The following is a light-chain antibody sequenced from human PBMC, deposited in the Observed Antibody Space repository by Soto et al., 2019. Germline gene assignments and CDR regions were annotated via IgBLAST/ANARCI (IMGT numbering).Light chain of an antibody. CDR2: GAS. Sequence: EIVLTQSPGTLSLSPGERATLNCRASQSVRSSYLAWYQQQPGQAPRLLIHGASRRATGIPDRFSGSGSGTDFTLTINRLEPDDFATYYCQHYNSYSEAFGQGTKVDIK. CDR3: QHYNSYSEA. V-gene: IGKV3-20*01. CDR1: QSVRSSY. J-gene: IGKJ1*01.